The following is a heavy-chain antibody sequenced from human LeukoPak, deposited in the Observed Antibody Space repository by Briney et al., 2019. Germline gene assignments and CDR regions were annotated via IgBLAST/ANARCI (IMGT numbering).Heavy chain of an antibody. Sequence: ASVKVSCKASGYTFTMYGISWVRQAPGQGLEWMGWISGYNGNIKYAQKFQGRVTMTTDTSTTTAYMELRSLRSDDTAVYYCARDCSGGSCYDGVDYWGQGTLVTVSS. J-gene: IGHJ4*02. CDR2: ISGYNGNI. V-gene: IGHV1-18*01. D-gene: IGHD2-15*01. CDR3: ARDCSGGSCYDGVDY. CDR1: GYTFTMYG.